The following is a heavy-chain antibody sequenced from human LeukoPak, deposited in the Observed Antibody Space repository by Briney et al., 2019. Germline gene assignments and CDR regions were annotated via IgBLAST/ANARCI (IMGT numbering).Heavy chain of an antibody. J-gene: IGHJ4*02. CDR1: GGSISSYY. CDR2: IYYSGST. D-gene: IGHD2-2*03. V-gene: IGHV4-59*13. CDR3: ARTILDSSGYYFDY. Sequence: PSETLSLTCTVSGGSISSYYWSWIRQPPGKGLEWIGYIYYSGSTNYNPSLKSRVTISVDTSKNQFSLKLSSVTAADTAVYYCARTILDSSGYYFDYWGQGTLVTVSS.